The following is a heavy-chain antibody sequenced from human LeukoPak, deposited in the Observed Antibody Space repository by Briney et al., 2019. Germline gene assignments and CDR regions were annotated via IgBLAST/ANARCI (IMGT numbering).Heavy chain of an antibody. J-gene: IGHJ3*02. CDR2: IYTSWST. Sequence: SQTLSLTCTASGGSISSGSYYWIWIRQPAGKGLEWIGRIYTSWSTYYNPSLNRRITITVDPSKNQFSLKLSSVTAADTAVYYCARDATAFDIWGQGTMVTVSS. V-gene: IGHV4-61*02. CDR1: GGSISSGSYY. CDR3: ARDATAFDI.